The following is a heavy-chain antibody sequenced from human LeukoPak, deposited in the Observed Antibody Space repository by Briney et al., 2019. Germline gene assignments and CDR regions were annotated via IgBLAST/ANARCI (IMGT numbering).Heavy chain of an antibody. CDR1: GLTVSSHG. Sequence: PGRSLRLSCAAPGLTVSSHGMHWVRQAPGKGLEWVAGTLYDGSNKYYADSVKGRFTISRDNSKNTLYLEMISLRAEDTAMYYCAKGYNWNYLGAFDIWGQGTMVTVSS. CDR2: TLYDGSNK. J-gene: IGHJ3*02. V-gene: IGHV3-30*18. D-gene: IGHD1-7*01. CDR3: AKGYNWNYLGAFDI.